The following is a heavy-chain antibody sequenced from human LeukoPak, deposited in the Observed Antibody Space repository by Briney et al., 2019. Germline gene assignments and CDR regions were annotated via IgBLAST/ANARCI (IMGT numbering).Heavy chain of an antibody. CDR2: INWNGGST. Sequence: PGGSLRLSCAASGFTFDDYGMSWVRQDPGKGLEWVSGINWNGGSTGYADSVKGRFTISRDNAKNSLYLQMNSLRAEDTAVYYCARISGYDFWSGYYTAFYPDYWGQGTLVTVS. D-gene: IGHD3-3*01. CDR3: ARISGYDFWSGYYTAFYPDY. J-gene: IGHJ4*02. V-gene: IGHV3-20*04. CDR1: GFTFDDYG.